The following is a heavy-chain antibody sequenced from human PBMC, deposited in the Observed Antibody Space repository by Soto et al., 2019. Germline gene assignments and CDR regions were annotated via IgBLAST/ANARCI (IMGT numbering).Heavy chain of an antibody. V-gene: IGHV4-31*03. CDR3: ASRDYGYTFNI. Sequence: QVQLQESGPGLVKPSQTLSLTCTVSGGSVTGGGFCWSWIRQHPGEGLEFIGYMCYSGSTYYNPSLKSRVAISIDTSKNQFSLTLTFVTAADTAVYYCASRDYGYTFNIWGQGTMVTVSS. D-gene: IGHD4-17*01. CDR2: MCYSGST. CDR1: GGSVTGGGFC. J-gene: IGHJ3*02.